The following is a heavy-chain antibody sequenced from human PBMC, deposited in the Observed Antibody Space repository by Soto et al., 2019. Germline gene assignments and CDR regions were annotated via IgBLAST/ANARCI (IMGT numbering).Heavy chain of an antibody. CDR3: ARADPRGYYYYYYMDV. Sequence: PSETLSLTCTVSGGSISSYYWSWIRQPPGKGLEWIGYIYYSGSTNYNPSLKSRVTISVDTSKNQFSLKLSSVTAADTAVYYCARADPRGYYYYYYMDVWGKGTTVTVSS. CDR2: IYYSGST. V-gene: IGHV4-59*08. J-gene: IGHJ6*03. CDR1: GGSISSYY.